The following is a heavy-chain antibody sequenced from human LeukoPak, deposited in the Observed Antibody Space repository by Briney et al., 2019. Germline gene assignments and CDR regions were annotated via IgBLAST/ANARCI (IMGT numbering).Heavy chain of an antibody. CDR1: GFTFSSYA. CDR3: AKLQLVGYSSSWFDY. CDR2: ISGSGGST. Sequence: PGGSLRLSCAASGFTFSSYAMSWVRQAPGKGLEWVSAISGSGGSTYYADSVKGRFTISGDNSKNTLYLQMNSLRAEDTAVYYCAKLQLVGYSSSWFDYWGQGTLVTVSS. D-gene: IGHD6-13*01. V-gene: IGHV3-23*01. J-gene: IGHJ4*02.